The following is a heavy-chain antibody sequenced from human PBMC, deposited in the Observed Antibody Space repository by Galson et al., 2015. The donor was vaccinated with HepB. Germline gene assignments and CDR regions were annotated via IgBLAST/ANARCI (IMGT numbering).Heavy chain of an antibody. D-gene: IGHD6-13*01. V-gene: IGHV3-15*07. CDR1: GFTFSNAW. Sequence: SLRLSCAASGFTFSNAWMNWVRQAPGKGLEWVGRIKSKTDGGTTDYAAPVKGRFTISRDDSKNTLYLQMNSLKTEDTAVYYCTTDFLYSSSWLDYWGQGTLVTVSS. J-gene: IGHJ4*02. CDR3: TTDFLYSSSWLDY. CDR2: IKSKTDGGTT.